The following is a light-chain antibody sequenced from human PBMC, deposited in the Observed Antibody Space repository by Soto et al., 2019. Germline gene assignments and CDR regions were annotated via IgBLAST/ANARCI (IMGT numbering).Light chain of an antibody. J-gene: IGLJ1*01. Sequence: QSVLTQPPSASGTPGQRVTISCSGGSSNIGTFYVYWYQHLPGTAPKLLIYLGDQRASGVSDRFSGSKSGTSASLAINGLRSDDEADYYCAAWDDNLNAYVFGSGTKVTVL. V-gene: IGLV1-47*02. CDR3: AAWDDNLNAYV. CDR2: LGD. CDR1: SSNIGTFY.